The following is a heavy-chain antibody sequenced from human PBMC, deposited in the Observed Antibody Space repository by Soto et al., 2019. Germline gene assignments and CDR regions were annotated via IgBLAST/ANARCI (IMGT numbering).Heavy chain of an antibody. V-gene: IGHV3-11*01. Sequence: QVQLVESGGGLVKPGGSLRLSCAASGFTFSGYNMSWIRQAPGKGLEWVSYITSSGSNTFDAESVKGRFTISRDNTMNLLYLQMNSPSAEDPAVYYCARRGTISSAHHFDHWGQGTLVTVSS. CDR1: GFTFSGYN. D-gene: IGHD6-6*01. J-gene: IGHJ4*02. CDR2: ITSSGSNT. CDR3: ARRGTISSAHHFDH.